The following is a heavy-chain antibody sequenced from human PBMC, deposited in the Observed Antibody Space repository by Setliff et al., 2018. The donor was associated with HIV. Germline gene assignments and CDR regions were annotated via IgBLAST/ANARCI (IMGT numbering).Heavy chain of an antibody. V-gene: IGHV4-39*07. CDR2: IFYFGSV. Sequence: PSETLSLTCRVPGGSFNTRRTKWGWIRQSPGKGLEWIGSIFYFGSVTYNPSLKSRPLISIDTSKTQFSLNLRSVTAADTAVYYCVRELLGSGGTVPEVNFFDSWGQGTLVTVSS. D-gene: IGHD1-26*01. CDR1: GGSFNTRRTK. J-gene: IGHJ5*01. CDR3: VRELLGSGGTVPEVNFFDS.